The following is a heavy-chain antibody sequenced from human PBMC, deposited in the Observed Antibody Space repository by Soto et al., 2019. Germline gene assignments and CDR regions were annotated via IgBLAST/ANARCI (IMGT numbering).Heavy chain of an antibody. CDR3: ARQGDYDIMTGYRLHYYHYAMDV. CDR2: INHSGST. V-gene: IGHV4-34*01. D-gene: IGHD3-9*01. Sequence: SDPLSLTCALSGGAFSGYYWSWIRQPPGKGLEWIGEINHSGSTNYNPSLKSRVTISVDTSKNQFSLKLSSVTAADTAVYYCARQGDYDIMTGYRLHYYHYAMDVWGQGTTVT. J-gene: IGHJ6*02. CDR1: GGAFSGYY.